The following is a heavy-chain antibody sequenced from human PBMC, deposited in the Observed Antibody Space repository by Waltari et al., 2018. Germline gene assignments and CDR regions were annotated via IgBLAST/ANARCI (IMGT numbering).Heavy chain of an antibody. CDR3: ARGLESYNGFDP. CDR1: CGCFSGYR. V-gene: IGHV4-34*01. Sequence: QVRLEQWGAGQLKSSEILSLTSAVYCGCFSGYRWNWIRQSPGKGLVWIGALDQNGRTKYNPSRESRTIISRDPYKNQFSLTLSAVTAADTSLCYCARGLESYNGFDPWGQGTLVTVSS. CDR2: LDQNGRT. J-gene: IGHJ5*02. D-gene: IGHD1-1*01.